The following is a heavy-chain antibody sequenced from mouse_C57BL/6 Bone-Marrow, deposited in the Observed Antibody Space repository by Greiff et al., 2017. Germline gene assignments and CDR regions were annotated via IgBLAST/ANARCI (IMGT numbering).Heavy chain of an antibody. V-gene: IGHV1-61*01. J-gene: IGHJ3*01. Sequence: QVQLQQPGAELVRPGSSVKLSCKASGYTFASYWMVWVKQRPGQGLEWIGNIYPSHSETHYNQKFKDKATLTVNKSSSTDYMQLSILTSEASAVYYCARSGYFSCAYWGQGTLVTV. CDR1: GYTFASYW. CDR2: IYPSHSET. D-gene: IGHD3-1*01. CDR3: ARSGYFSCAY.